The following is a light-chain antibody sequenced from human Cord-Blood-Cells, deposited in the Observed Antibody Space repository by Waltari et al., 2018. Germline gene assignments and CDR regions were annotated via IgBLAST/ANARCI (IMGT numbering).Light chain of an antibody. Sequence: DIQMTQSPSTLSACVGDRVTITCRASPSISSWLAWYQQKPGKAPKLLIYDASSLESGVPSRFSGSGSGTEFTLTISSLQPDDFATYYCQQYNSYGTFGQGTKVEIK. V-gene: IGKV1-5*01. CDR1: PSISSW. CDR2: DAS. CDR3: QQYNSYGT. J-gene: IGKJ1*01.